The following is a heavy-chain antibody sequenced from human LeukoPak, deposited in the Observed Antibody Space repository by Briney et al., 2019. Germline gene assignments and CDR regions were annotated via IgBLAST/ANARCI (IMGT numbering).Heavy chain of an antibody. Sequence: GGSLRLSCAASGFAFSRFAMSWVRQAPGKGLEWVSGISGSGDTTYYADSVKGRFTISRDNSKNTLYLQMNSLRAEDTAAYYCARDPPSFQYWGQGTLVTVSA. CDR1: GFAFSRFA. J-gene: IGHJ1*01. CDR3: ARDPPSFQY. CDR2: ISGSGDTT. V-gene: IGHV3-23*01.